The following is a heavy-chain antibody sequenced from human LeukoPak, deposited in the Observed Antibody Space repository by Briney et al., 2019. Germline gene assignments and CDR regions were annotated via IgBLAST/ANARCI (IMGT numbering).Heavy chain of an antibody. CDR1: GLTVSNNY. V-gene: IGHV3-66*01. CDR2: IYSGGST. Sequence: GGSLRLSCAASGLTVSNNYISWVRQGPGKGLEWVSVIYSGGSTYYADSVKGRFTISRDNSKNTVYLQMNSLRADDTAVYYCARYDGSGSKQGYFHYWGQGTLVTVSS. J-gene: IGHJ4*02. CDR3: ARYDGSGSKQGYFHY. D-gene: IGHD3-10*01.